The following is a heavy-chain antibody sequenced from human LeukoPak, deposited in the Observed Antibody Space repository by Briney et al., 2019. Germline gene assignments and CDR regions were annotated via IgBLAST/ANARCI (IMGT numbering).Heavy chain of an antibody. J-gene: IGHJ4*02. Sequence: GGSLRLSCAASGFTFSSYAMSWVRQAPGKGLEWVSVIYSGGSTYYADSVKGRFTISRDNSKNTLYLQMNSLRAEDTAVYYCARAGRWLTYDYWGQGTLVTVSS. CDR2: IYSGGST. CDR1: GFTFSSYA. CDR3: ARAGRWLTYDY. V-gene: IGHV3-66*01. D-gene: IGHD6-19*01.